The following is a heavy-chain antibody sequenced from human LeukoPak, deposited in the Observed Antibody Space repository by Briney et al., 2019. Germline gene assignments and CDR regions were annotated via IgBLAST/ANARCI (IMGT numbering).Heavy chain of an antibody. CDR2: IYSSGRT. CDR3: ARHQWFGESRYFDL. V-gene: IGHV3-66*04. J-gene: IGHJ2*01. CDR1: GFTVSNNY. D-gene: IGHD3-10*01. Sequence: PGGSLRLSCAASGFTVSNNYMSWARQAPGKGLEWVSVIYSSGRTNYEDSVKGRFTISRDQSKNTLYLQMHSLRAEDTAVYYCARHQWFGESRYFDLWGRGTLVTVSS.